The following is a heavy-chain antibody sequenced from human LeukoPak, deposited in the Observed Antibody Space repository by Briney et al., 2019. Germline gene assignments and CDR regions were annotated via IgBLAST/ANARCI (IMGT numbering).Heavy chain of an antibody. CDR3: ARGRYSYGLFDY. Sequence: SETLSLTCTVSGGSIRSYYWSWIRQPPGKGLEWIGYIYSSGNTNYSPSLKSRVTISVDTSKNQFSLKLSSVTAADTAVYYCARGRYSYGLFDYWGQGTLVTVSS. V-gene: IGHV4-59*12. CDR2: IYSSGNT. D-gene: IGHD5-18*01. J-gene: IGHJ4*02. CDR1: GGSIRSYY.